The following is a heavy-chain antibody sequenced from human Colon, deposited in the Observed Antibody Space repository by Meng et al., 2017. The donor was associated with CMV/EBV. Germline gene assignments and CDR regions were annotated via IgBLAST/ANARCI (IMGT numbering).Heavy chain of an antibody. V-gene: IGHV4-4*08. CDR1: GGSISSSY. CDR3: ARKTSRYCSSTSCYPYGMDV. CDR2: IYTSGST. Sequence: LSCTVSGGSISSSYWTWIRQSPGKRLEWIGYIYTSGSTDYNPSLKSRVTISVDTSRNQFSLSLSSVTAADTAVYYCARKTSRYCSSTSCYPYGMDVWGQGTTVTVSS. J-gene: IGHJ6*02. D-gene: IGHD2-2*01.